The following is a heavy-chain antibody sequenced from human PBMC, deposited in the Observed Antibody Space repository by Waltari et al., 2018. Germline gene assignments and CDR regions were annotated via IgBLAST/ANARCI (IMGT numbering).Heavy chain of an antibody. V-gene: IGHV1-2*02. D-gene: IGHD3-10*01. CDR1: GCTFSAYH. CDR3: AREGLTGRGFDS. CDR2: INSNSGDR. J-gene: IGHJ4*02. Sequence: QVQLVQSGAEVKKPGASVKISCKTSGCTFSAYHMQWVRQAPGQGLEWMGWINSNSGDRGYAQKFLGRVTMTRDTSVSTIYMELSGLKSDDTAVYYCAREGLTGRGFDSWGQGTLVTVSS.